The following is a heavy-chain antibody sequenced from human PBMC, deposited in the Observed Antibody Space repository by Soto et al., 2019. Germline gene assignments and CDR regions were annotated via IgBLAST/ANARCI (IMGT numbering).Heavy chain of an antibody. D-gene: IGHD2-21*02. Sequence: ESGGGVVQPGRSLRLSCAASGFTFSSYGMHWVRQAPGKGLEWVAVIWYDGSNKYYADSVKGRFTISRDNSKNTLYLQMNSLRAEDTAVYYCARGVGNGGNSGWYFDLWGRGTLVTVSS. CDR1: GFTFSSYG. CDR3: ARGVGNGGNSGWYFDL. CDR2: IWYDGSNK. V-gene: IGHV3-33*01. J-gene: IGHJ2*01.